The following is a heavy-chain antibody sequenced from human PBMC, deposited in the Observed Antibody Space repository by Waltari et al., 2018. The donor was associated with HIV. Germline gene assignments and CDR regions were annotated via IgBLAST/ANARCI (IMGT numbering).Heavy chain of an antibody. CDR2: IRYDGTNK. Sequence: QVQLVESGGGVVQPGGSLRLSCTASGFTFSNYGMYWVRQAPGKGLQGVAFIRYDGTNKYYADSVKGRFIISRDNSKNTLSLQMHSLRAEDTAVYYCAKAPHHYDSIGPVYWGQGTLVTVSS. V-gene: IGHV3-30*02. J-gene: IGHJ4*02. CDR3: AKAPHHYDSIGPVY. D-gene: IGHD3-22*01. CDR1: GFTFSNYG.